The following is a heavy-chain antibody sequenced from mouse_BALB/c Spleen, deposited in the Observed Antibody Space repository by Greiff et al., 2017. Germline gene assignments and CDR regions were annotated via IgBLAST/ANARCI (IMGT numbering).Heavy chain of an antibody. D-gene: IGHD2-1*01. J-gene: IGHJ4*01. CDR3: ARGGNYVEAMDY. V-gene: IGHV1-82*01. CDR2: IYPGDGDT. CDR1: GYAFSSSW. Sequence: VQLQQSGPELVKPGASVKISCKASGYAFSSSWMNWVKQRPGQGLEWIGRIYPGDGDTNYNGKFKGKATLTADKSSSTAYMQLSSLTSVDSAVYFCARGGNYVEAMDYWGQGTSVTVSS.